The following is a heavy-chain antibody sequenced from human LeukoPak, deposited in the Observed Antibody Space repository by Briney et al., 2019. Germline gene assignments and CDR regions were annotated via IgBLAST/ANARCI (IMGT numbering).Heavy chain of an antibody. CDR2: INHSGST. D-gene: IGHD6-19*01. CDR3: ARGPSSGWGTFDY. V-gene: IGHV4-34*01. CDR1: GGSFSGYY. J-gene: IGHJ4*02. Sequence: SETLSLTCAVYGGSFSGYYWSWIRQPPGKGLEWIGEINHSGSTNYNPSLKSRVTISIDTSKNQFSLKLSSVTAEDTAVYYCARGPSSGWGTFDYWGQGTLVTVSS.